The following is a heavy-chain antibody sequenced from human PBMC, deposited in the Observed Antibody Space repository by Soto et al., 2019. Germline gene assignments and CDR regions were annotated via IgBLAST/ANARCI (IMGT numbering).Heavy chain of an antibody. D-gene: IGHD3-22*01. CDR2: IKQDGSEK. CDR3: ARTVVVLVPDNFDH. J-gene: IGHJ4*02. CDR1: GFTIGDFW. V-gene: IGHV3-7*01. Sequence: PGGSLRLSCAASGFTIGDFWMSGVRHAPGKGLEWVANIKQDGSEKYYVGSVKGRFTISRNSAKNSLYLQMDNLRGEDTGVYYCARTVVVLVPDNFDHWGQGTLVTVSS.